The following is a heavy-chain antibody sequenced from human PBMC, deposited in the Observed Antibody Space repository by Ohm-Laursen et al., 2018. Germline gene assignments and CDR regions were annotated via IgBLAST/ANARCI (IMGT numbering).Heavy chain of an antibody. V-gene: IGHV3-7*01. J-gene: IGHJ6*02. CDR1: GFIFSNYY. D-gene: IGHD3-10*01. CDR3: ARDRATMDV. CDR2: ISEDGSLI. Sequence: SLRLSCAASGFIFSNYYISWVRQAPGKGLEWVANISEDGSLIYYLDSVKGRFTISRDNAKNSLYLQMNSLRAEDTAVYYCARDRATMDVWGQGTTVTVSS.